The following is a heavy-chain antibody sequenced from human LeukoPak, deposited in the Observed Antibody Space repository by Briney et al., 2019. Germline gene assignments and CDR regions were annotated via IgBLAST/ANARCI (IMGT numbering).Heavy chain of an antibody. D-gene: IGHD6-13*01. Sequence: GESLKISCKGSGYSFTSYWIGWVRQMPGKGLEWMGIIYPGDSDTRYSPSLQGQVTIPADKSISTAYLRWSSLKASDTAMYYCARLDSSSWYLTWQGWGQGTLVTVSS. CDR3: ARLDSSSWYLTWQG. CDR2: IYPGDSDT. J-gene: IGHJ4*02. V-gene: IGHV5-51*01. CDR1: GYSFTSYW.